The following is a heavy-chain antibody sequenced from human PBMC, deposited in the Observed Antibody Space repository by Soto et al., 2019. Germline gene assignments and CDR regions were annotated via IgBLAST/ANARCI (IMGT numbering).Heavy chain of an antibody. V-gene: IGHV4-31*03. Sequence: SETLSLTCTVSGGSISSSNYYWGWIRQPPGKGLEWIGYIYYSGSTYYNPSLKSRVTISVDTSKNQFSLKLSSVTAADTAVYYCARGLSMAFDYWGQGTLVTVSS. CDR1: GGSISSSNYY. CDR2: IYYSGST. J-gene: IGHJ4*02. D-gene: IGHD3-10*01. CDR3: ARGLSMAFDY.